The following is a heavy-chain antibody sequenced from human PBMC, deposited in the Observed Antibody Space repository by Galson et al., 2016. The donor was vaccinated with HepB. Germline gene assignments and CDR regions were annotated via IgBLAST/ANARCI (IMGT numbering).Heavy chain of an antibody. V-gene: IGHV3-30-3*01. D-gene: IGHD4-17*01. Sequence: SLRLSCAASGFTFSDYAIHWIRQAPGNGLEWVAVISYDGTKKYHADSVKGRFTISRDNSKNTLYLEMNSLRGEDTAVYYCARDDDYGDYVLDYWGQGTLVTVSS. CDR2: ISYDGTKK. CDR1: GFTFSDYA. CDR3: ARDDDYGDYVLDY. J-gene: IGHJ4*02.